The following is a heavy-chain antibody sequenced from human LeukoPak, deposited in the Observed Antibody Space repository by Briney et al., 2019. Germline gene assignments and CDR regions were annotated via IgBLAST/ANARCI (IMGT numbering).Heavy chain of an antibody. CDR3: AKGGIWYSSSWYGQLDY. CDR2: ISYDGSNK. CDR1: GFTFSSYG. Sequence: GRSLRLSCAVSGFTFSSYGMHWVRQAPGKGLEWVAVISYDGSNKYYADSVKGRFTISRDNSKNTLYLRMNSLRAEDTAVYYCAKGGIWYSSSWYGQLDYWGQGTLVTVSS. J-gene: IGHJ4*02. D-gene: IGHD6-13*01. V-gene: IGHV3-30*18.